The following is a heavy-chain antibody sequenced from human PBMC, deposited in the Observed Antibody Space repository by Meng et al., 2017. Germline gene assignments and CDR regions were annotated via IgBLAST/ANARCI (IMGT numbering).Heavy chain of an antibody. V-gene: IGHV7-4-1*02. CDR1: GCTFTGYY. CDR3: ARARGGYNENGFDN. CDR2: INTNTGNP. Sequence: ASVKVSCKASGCTFTGYYMHWVRPPPGQGRAWMGWINTNTGNPTYAQGFTGRFVFSLDTSVSTAYLQISSLKDEDTAVYYCARARGGYNENGFDNWGQGTLVTVSS. D-gene: IGHD5-24*01. J-gene: IGHJ5*02.